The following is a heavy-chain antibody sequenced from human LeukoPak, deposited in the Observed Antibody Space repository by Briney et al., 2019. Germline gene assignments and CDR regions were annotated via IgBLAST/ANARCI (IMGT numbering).Heavy chain of an antibody. Sequence: SVKVSCKASGGTFSSYAISWVRQAPGQGLEWMGGIIPIFGTANYAQKFQGRVTITADESTSTAYMELSSRRSEDTAVYYCAVGVESTGYYYGNFWYFDLWGRGTLVTVSS. CDR3: AVGVESTGYYYGNFWYFDL. J-gene: IGHJ2*01. V-gene: IGHV1-69*13. CDR2: IIPIFGTA. D-gene: IGHD3-22*01. CDR1: GGTFSSYA.